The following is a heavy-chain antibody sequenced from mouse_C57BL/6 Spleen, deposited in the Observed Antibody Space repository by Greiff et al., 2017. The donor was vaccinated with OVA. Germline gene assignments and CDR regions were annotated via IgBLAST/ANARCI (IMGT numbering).Heavy chain of an antibody. V-gene: IGHV5-17*01. J-gene: IGHJ4*01. CDR2: ISSGSSTI. Sequence: DVQLVESGGGLVKPGGSLKLSCAASGFTFSDYGMHWVRQAPEKGLEWVAYISSGSSTIYYADTVKGRFTISRDNAKNTLFLQMTSLRSEDTAMYYCARSTMITDYAMDYWGQGTSVTVSS. CDR1: GFTFSDYG. D-gene: IGHD2-4*01. CDR3: ARSTMITDYAMDY.